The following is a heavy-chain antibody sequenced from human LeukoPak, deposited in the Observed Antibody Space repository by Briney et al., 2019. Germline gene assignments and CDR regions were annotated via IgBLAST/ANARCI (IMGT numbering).Heavy chain of an antibody. CDR3: ARDPYYYGSGSYYNDWYFDL. V-gene: IGHV1-3*01. J-gene: IGHJ2*01. CDR1: GYTFTAYY. CDR2: INAGNGNT. D-gene: IGHD3-10*01. Sequence: ASVQVSCKTSGYTFTAYYMHWVRQAPGQRLEWMGWINAGNGNTKYSQKFQGRVTITRDTSASTAYMELSSLRSEDTAVYYCARDPYYYGSGSYYNDWYFDLWGRGTLVTVSS.